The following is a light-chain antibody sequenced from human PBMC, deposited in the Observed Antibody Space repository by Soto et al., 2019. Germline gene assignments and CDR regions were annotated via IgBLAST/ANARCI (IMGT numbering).Light chain of an antibody. CDR1: SSDVGGYNY. CDR3: SSYTSSSTPYV. V-gene: IGLV2-14*01. J-gene: IGLJ1*01. CDR2: EVS. Sequence: QSVLTQPASVSGSPGQSITISCTGTSSDVGGYNYVSLYQQHPGKAPKLMIYEVSNRPSGVSNRFSGSKSGNTASLTISGLHAEDEADYYCSSYTSSSTPYVFGTGTKVTVL.